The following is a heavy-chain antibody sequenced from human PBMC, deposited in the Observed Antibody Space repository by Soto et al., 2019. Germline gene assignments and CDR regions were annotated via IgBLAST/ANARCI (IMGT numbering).Heavy chain of an antibody. V-gene: IGHV3-66*01. CDR1: GFTVSSNY. Sequence: GGSLRLSCAASGFTVSSNYMSWVRQAPGKGLEWVSVIYSGGSTYYADSVRGRFTISRDNSKNTLYLQMNSLRAEDTAVYYCARDLTTVTTSWGQGTLVTVSS. CDR3: ARDLTTVTTS. CDR2: IYSGGST. J-gene: IGHJ4*02. D-gene: IGHD4-17*01.